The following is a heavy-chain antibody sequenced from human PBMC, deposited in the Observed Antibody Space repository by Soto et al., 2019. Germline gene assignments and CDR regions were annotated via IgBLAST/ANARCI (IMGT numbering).Heavy chain of an antibody. CDR1: RITFSTYA. Sequence: EGSLRLSCAASRITFSTYAMSWVRRAPGKGLEWVSTIGSNGADKQYADFVKGRFTVSRDSSKSTLSLQMISLRAEDTAVYYCAADYLRHNSLNGYYYSYGMDVWGQGTTGAVS. J-gene: IGHJ6*02. V-gene: IGHV3-23*01. CDR2: IGSNGADK. CDR3: AADYLRHNSLNGYYYSYGMDV. D-gene: IGHD4-17*01.